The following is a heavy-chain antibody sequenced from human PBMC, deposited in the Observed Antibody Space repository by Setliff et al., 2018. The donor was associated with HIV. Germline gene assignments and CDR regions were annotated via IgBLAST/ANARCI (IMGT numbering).Heavy chain of an antibody. D-gene: IGHD4-17*01. CDR2: IYYSGST. CDR1: GASISSTSYY. Sequence: PSETLSLTCTVSGASISSTSYYWGWIRQPPGKGLEWIGSIYYSGSTYYNPSLKSRVTISVDTSKNHFSLKLSSVTAADTAVYYCARHYGGNLDAFDIWGLGTMVTVS. V-gene: IGHV4-39*01. CDR3: ARHYGGNLDAFDI. J-gene: IGHJ3*02.